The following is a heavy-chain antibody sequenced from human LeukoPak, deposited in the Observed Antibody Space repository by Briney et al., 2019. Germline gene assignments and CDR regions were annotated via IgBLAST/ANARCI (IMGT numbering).Heavy chain of an antibody. CDR2: ISTDSSYR. Sequence: GGSLRLSCAASGFSLSSYSMNWIRQAPGKGLEWVSSISTDSSYRHYADSVKGRFTISRDNPKNSLYLQMNTLRAEDTAVYYCARDVSLDFWGQGTLVTVSS. V-gene: IGHV3-21*06. CDR1: GFSLSSYS. J-gene: IGHJ4*02. CDR3: ARDVSLDF.